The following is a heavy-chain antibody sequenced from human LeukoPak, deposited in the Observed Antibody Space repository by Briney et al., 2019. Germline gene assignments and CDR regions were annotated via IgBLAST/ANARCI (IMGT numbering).Heavy chain of an antibody. J-gene: IGHJ5*02. Sequence: TSETLSLTCAVYGGSFSGYYWSWIRQPPGKGLEWIGEINHSGSTNYNPSLKSRVTISVDTSKNQFSLKLSSVTAADTAVYYCARSTTVTTSGGSTWGQGTLVTVSS. V-gene: IGHV4-34*01. CDR2: INHSGST. CDR3: ARSTTVTTSGGST. D-gene: IGHD4-17*01. CDR1: GGSFSGYY.